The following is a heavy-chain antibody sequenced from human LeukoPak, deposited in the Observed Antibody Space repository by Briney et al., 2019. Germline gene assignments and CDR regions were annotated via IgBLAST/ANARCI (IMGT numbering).Heavy chain of an antibody. V-gene: IGHV3-21*04. CDR2: ISSSSSYI. CDR1: GFTFSSHS. J-gene: IGHJ4*02. CDR3: VRDRGTYRPIDY. Sequence: GGSLRLSFAASGFTFSSHSMNWVRQAPGKGLEWVSSISSSSSYIYYADSVKGRFTISRDNAQNSLYLQMNSLRAEDTAIYYCVRDRGTYRPIDYWGQGTLVTVSS. D-gene: IGHD1-26*01.